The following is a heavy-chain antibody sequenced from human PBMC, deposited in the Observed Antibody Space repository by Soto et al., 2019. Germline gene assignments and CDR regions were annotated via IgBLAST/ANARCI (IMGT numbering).Heavy chain of an antibody. CDR3: AASYGSGYRAFDY. J-gene: IGHJ4*02. CDR2: INAGNGNT. CDR1: GYTFTGYA. D-gene: IGHD3-10*01. V-gene: IGHV1-3*01. Sequence: ASVKVSCKASGYTFTGYAMHWVRQAPGQRLEWMGWINAGNGNTKYSQKFQGRVTITADKSTNTAYMQLSSLRSEDTAIYYCAASYGSGYRAFDYWGQGALVTVSS.